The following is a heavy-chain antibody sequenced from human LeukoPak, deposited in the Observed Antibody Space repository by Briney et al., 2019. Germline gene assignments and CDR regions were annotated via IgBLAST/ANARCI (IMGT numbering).Heavy chain of an antibody. Sequence: ASVKVSCKASGYTFSDHYMQWLRQAPGQGFEWLGWINPNSGGTSYARKFRGRVTMTRDMSLSTAYMELSRLTYDDTAVYYCARGALDPETVTNYFEYWAQGTLVTVSS. J-gene: IGHJ4*02. CDR1: GYTFSDHY. CDR2: INPNSGGT. CDR3: ARGALDPETVTNYFEY. D-gene: IGHD4-17*01. V-gene: IGHV1-2*02.